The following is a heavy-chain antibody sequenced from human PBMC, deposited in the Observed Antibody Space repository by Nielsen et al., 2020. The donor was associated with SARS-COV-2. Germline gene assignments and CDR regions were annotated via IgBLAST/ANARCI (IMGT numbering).Heavy chain of an antibody. Sequence: SETLSLTCAVSGASISTPGYSWSWIRQPPGKGLEWIGSIYHSGSTHYNPSLKSRVTISMDRSKSQFSLNLTSVTAADTAVYYCARGAAYYYDSSIYYSSRFDYWGQGTLVTVSS. J-gene: IGHJ4*02. D-gene: IGHD3-22*01. V-gene: IGHV4-30-2*01. CDR1: GASISTPGYS. CDR3: ARGAAYYYDSSIYYSSRFDY. CDR2: IYHSGST.